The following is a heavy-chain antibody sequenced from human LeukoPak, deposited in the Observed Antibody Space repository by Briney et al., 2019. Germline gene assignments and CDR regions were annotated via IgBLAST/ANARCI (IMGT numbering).Heavy chain of an antibody. CDR2: ISYDGSNK. D-gene: IGHD3-10*01. V-gene: IGHV3-30*18. CDR3: AKGLGSGSYYDY. J-gene: IGHJ4*02. CDR1: GFTFSSYG. Sequence: GRSLRLSCAASGFTFSSYGMHWVRQAPGKGLEWVAVISYDGSNKYYADSVKGRFTISRDNSKNTLYLQMNSLRAEDTAVYYCAKGLGSGSYYDYWGQGTLVTVSS.